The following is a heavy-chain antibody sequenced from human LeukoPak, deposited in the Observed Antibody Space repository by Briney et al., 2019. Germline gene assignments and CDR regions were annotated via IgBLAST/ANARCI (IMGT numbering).Heavy chain of an antibody. Sequence: SETLSLTCTVSGGSISSYYWSWIRQPPGKGLEWIGYIYYSGSTNYNPSLKSRVTISVDTSKNQFSLKLSSVTAADTAVYYCARGELPGYSLDYWGQGTLVTVSS. V-gene: IGHV4-59*01. D-gene: IGHD1-7*01. CDR2: IYYSGST. CDR3: ARGELPGYSLDY. CDR1: GGSISSYY. J-gene: IGHJ4*02.